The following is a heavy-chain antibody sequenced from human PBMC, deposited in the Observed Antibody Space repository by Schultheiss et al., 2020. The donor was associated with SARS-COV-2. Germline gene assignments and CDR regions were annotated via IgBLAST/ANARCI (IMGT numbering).Heavy chain of an antibody. J-gene: IGHJ5*02. D-gene: IGHD1-26*01. V-gene: IGHV3-30*18. CDR1: GFTFDDYT. Sequence: GESLKISCAASGFTFDDYTMHWVRQAPGKGLEWVAVISYDGSNKYYADSVKGRFTISRDNAKNSLYLQMNSLRAEDTALYYCAKDIAGWSTGRFDPWGQGTLVTVSS. CDR2: ISYDGSNK. CDR3: AKDIAGWSTGRFDP.